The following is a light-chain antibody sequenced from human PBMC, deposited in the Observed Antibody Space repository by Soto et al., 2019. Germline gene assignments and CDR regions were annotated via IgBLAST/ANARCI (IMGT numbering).Light chain of an antibody. CDR2: KAS. J-gene: IGKJ1*01. V-gene: IGKV1-5*03. CDR1: QSISSW. CDR3: QQYYRYPWT. Sequence: DIQMTQSPSTLSASVGDRVTITCRASQSISSWLAWYQQKPGKAPKLLIYKASSLGGGVPSRFSGRGSGTEFTLTINSLQPDDFAAYYCQQYYRYPWTFGQGTKVEIK.